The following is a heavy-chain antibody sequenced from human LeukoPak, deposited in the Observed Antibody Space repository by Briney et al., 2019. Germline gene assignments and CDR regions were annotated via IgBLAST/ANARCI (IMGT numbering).Heavy chain of an antibody. D-gene: IGHD3-10*01. CDR1: GFSLSPSGVG. V-gene: IGHV2-5*02. CDR2: IYWDDDN. J-gene: IGHJ4*02. CDR3: AHHEYGSGRHTFDY. Sequence: ESGPTLVKPTQTLTLTCTFSGFSLSPSGVGVGWIRQPPGKGLEWLALIYWDDDNRYSPSLKSRLTITKDTSKNQVVLTMTNMDPVDTATYYCAHHEYGSGRHTFDYWGQGTLVTVSS.